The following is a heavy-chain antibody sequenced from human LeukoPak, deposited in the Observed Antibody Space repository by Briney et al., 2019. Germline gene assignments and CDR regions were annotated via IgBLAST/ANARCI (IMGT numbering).Heavy chain of an antibody. CDR1: GGSFSGYY. D-gene: IGHD3-3*01. CDR2: INHSGST. J-gene: IGHJ4*02. CDR3: ARGRPRVDYFDY. V-gene: IGHV4-34*01. Sequence: SETLSLTCAVYGGSFSGYYWSWIRQPPGKGLEWIGEINHSGSTNYNPSLKSRVTISVDTSKNQFSLKLSSVTAADTAVYYRARGRPRVDYFDYWGQGTLVTVSS.